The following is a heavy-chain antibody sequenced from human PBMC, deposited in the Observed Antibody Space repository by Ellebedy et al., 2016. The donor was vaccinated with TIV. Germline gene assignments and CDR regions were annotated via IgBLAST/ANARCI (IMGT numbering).Heavy chain of an antibody. D-gene: IGHD6-19*01. CDR3: ARGPVAGNFDY. CDR2: IYPGDSET. Sequence: KVSCKGSGYSFTGYWIGWVRQMPGKGLEWMGIIYPGDSETRYSPSFQGQVTISADKSISTAYLQWSSLKTSDTAMYYCARGPVAGNFDYWGQGALVTVSS. J-gene: IGHJ4*02. CDR1: GYSFTGYW. V-gene: IGHV5-51*01.